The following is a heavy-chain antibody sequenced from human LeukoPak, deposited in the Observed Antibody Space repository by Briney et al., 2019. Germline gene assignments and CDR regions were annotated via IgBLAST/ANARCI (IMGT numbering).Heavy chain of an antibody. V-gene: IGHV3-30*02. CDR1: GFTFSSYG. CDR2: IQYDGSNE. CDR3: ASRYTVTTREYYFDY. D-gene: IGHD4-17*01. J-gene: IGHJ4*02. Sequence: PGGSLRLSCAASGFTFSSYGMHWVRQAPGKGLEWVAYIQYDGSNEQYAHSVKGRFRISRDSSKNILYLQMNSLRAEDTAVYYCASRYTVTTREYYFDYWGQGTLVTVSS.